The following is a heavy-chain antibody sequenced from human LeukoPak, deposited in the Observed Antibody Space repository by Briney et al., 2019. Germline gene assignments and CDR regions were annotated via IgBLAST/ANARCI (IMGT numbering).Heavy chain of an antibody. V-gene: IGHV4-59*01. Sequence: SETLSLTCTVSGGSISSYYWSWIRQPPGKGLEWIGYIYYSGSTNYNPSLKSRVTISVDTSKNQFSLKLSSVTAADTAVYYCAGVLDISNAFDIWGQGTMVTVSS. CDR2: IYYSGST. D-gene: IGHD4-11*01. CDR3: AGVLDISNAFDI. CDR1: GGSISSYY. J-gene: IGHJ3*02.